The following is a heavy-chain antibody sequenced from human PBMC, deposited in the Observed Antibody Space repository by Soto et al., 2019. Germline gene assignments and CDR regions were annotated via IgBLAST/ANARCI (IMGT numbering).Heavy chain of an antibody. Sequence: PGGSLRLSCAASGFTFSSYVMSWVRQAPGKGLEWVSAISGSGGSTYYADSVKGRFTISRDNSKNTLYLQMNSLRAEDTAVYYYAKVYVEYSSSDYWGQGTLVTVSS. CDR3: AKVYVEYSSSDY. J-gene: IGHJ4*02. CDR1: GFTFSSYV. V-gene: IGHV3-23*01. CDR2: ISGSGGST. D-gene: IGHD6-6*01.